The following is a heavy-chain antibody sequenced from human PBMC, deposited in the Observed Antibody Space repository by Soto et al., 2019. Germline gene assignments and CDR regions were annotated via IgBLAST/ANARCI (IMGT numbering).Heavy chain of an antibody. Sequence: QVQLVQSGAEVKKPGSSVKVSCKASGGTFSSYAISWVRQAPGQGLEWMGWISAYNGNTNYAQKLQGRVTMTTDTSTSTAYMELRTLRSDDTAVYYCARDRPIWFGELKPIDYRGQGTLVTVSS. D-gene: IGHD3-10*01. CDR2: ISAYNGNT. CDR3: ARDRPIWFGELKPIDY. J-gene: IGHJ4*02. V-gene: IGHV1-18*01. CDR1: GGTFSSYA.